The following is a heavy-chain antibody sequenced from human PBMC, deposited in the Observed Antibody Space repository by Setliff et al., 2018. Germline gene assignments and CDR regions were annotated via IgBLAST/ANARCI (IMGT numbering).Heavy chain of an antibody. Sequence: PGGSLRLSCAASGFTFSRYWMSWVRQAPGKGLEWVANIKQDGSVKYYVDSVKGRFTISRDNAKNSLYLQMNSLRAEDTAVYYCARDGGEYWGQGTLVTVSS. CDR1: GFTFSRYW. V-gene: IGHV3-7*01. J-gene: IGHJ4*02. CDR3: ARDGGEY. CDR2: IKQDGSVK. D-gene: IGHD3-16*01.